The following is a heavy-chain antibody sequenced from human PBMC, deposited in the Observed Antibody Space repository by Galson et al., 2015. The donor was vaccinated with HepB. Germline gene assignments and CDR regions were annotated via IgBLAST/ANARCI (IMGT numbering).Heavy chain of an antibody. CDR2: MNPNSGNT. CDR3: ARGRVSAMVLYYYYYMDV. D-gene: IGHD3-10*01. Sequence: SVKVSCKASGYTFTSYDINWVRQATGQGLEWMGWMNPNSGNTGYAQKFQGRVTMTRNTSISTAYMELSSLRSEDTAVYYCARGRVSAMVLYYYYYMDVWGKGTTVTVSS. CDR1: GYTFTSYD. V-gene: IGHV1-8*01. J-gene: IGHJ6*03.